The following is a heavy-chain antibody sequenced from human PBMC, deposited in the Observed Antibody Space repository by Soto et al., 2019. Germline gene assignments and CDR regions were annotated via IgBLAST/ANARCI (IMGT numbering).Heavy chain of an antibody. D-gene: IGHD6-13*01. Sequence: PGGSLRLSCVASGFTFSNYAMSWVRQPPGKGLEWVAVVSGRDTYTEYAESVKGRFTISRDNSRNTLYLQMNSLRVEDTALYYCAKDSLPGIAASGTVYWGQGTLVTVSS. CDR3: AKDSLPGIAASGTVY. J-gene: IGHJ4*02. CDR2: VSGRDTYT. V-gene: IGHV3-23*01. CDR1: GFTFSNYA.